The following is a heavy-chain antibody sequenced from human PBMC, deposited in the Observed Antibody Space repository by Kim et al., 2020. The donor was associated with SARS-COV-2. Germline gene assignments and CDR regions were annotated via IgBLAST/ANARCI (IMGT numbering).Heavy chain of an antibody. CDR3: AREGGGSSSWFNYYYGMDV. V-gene: IGHV4-61*02. CDR1: GGSISSGSYY. J-gene: IGHJ6*02. Sequence: SETLSLTCTVSGGSISSGSYYWSWIRQPAGKGLEWIGRIYTSGSTNYNPSLKSRVTISVDTSKNQFSLKLSSVTAADTAVYYCAREGGGSSSWFNYYYGMDVWGQGTTVTVSS. CDR2: IYTSGST. D-gene: IGHD6-13*01.